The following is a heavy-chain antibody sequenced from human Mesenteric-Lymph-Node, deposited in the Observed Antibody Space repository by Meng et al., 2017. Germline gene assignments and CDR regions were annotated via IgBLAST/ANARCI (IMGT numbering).Heavy chain of an antibody. V-gene: IGHV3-21*01. J-gene: IGHJ4*02. CDR3: ERGYSSGWYYQASFIDY. Sequence: WIRQPPGKGLEWVSSISSSNSYIYYADSVKGRFSISRNNSKNSLYLQMNSLRAEDTAVYDCERGYSSGWYYQASFIDYWGQGTLVTVSS. CDR2: ISSSNSYI. D-gene: IGHD6-19*01.